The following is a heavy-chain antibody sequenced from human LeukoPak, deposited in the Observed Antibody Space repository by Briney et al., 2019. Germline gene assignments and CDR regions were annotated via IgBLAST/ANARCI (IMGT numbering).Heavy chain of an antibody. CDR3: AGGEYYYYYYMDV. Sequence: SETLSLTCAVYGGSFSGYYWSWIRQPPGKGLEWIREINHSGSTNYNPSLKSRVTISVDTSKNQFSLKLSSVTAADTAVYYCAGGEYYYYYYMDVWGKGTTVTVSS. CDR2: INHSGST. J-gene: IGHJ6*03. V-gene: IGHV4-34*01. CDR1: GGSFSGYY.